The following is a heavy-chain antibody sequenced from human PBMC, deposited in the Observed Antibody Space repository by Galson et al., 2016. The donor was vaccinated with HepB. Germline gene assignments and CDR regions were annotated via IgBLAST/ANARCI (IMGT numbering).Heavy chain of an antibody. CDR2: ISSTSTTI. V-gene: IGHV3-48*01. Sequence: SLRLSCAASGFTFSSHSINWVRQAPGKGLEWVSSISSTSTTIYYADSVKGRFTISRDNAKDSLYLQMNSLRAEDTAVYYCAREWDSSGYYYGYYYYYGMDVGGQGTTVTDSS. D-gene: IGHD3-22*01. CDR3: AREWDSSGYYYGYYYYYGMDV. CDR1: GFTFSSHS. J-gene: IGHJ6*02.